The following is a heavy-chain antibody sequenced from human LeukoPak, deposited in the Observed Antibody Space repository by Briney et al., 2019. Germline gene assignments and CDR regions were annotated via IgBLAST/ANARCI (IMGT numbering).Heavy chain of an antibody. V-gene: IGHV4-59*01. CDR2: IYYSGST. J-gene: IGHJ4*02. CDR1: GGSISSYY. D-gene: IGHD3-22*01. CDR3: ARGADSSGYYSIFYFDY. Sequence: SETLSLTCTVSGGSISSYYWNWIRQPPGKGLEWIGHIYYSGSTNYNPSLKSRVTISVDTSKNQFSLKLSSVTAADKAVYYCARGADSSGYYSIFYFDYWGQGTLVTVSS.